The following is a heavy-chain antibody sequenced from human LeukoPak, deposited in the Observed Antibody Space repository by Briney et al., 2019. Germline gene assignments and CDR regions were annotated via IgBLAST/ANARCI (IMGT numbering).Heavy chain of an antibody. CDR1: GFTFSSYE. V-gene: IGHV3-48*03. CDR3: ARDASFYDNSDSSGY. CDR2: ISSSGSTI. J-gene: IGHJ4*02. Sequence: PGGSLRLSCAASGFTFSSYEMNWVRQAPGKGLEWVSYISSSGSTIYYADSVKGRFTISRDNAKNSLFLQMNSLRAEDTAIYYCARDASFYDNSDSSGYWGQGTLVTVSS. D-gene: IGHD3-22*01.